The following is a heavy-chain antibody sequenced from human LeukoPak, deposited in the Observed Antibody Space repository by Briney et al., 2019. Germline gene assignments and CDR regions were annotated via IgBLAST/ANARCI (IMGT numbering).Heavy chain of an antibody. J-gene: IGHJ4*02. Sequence: ASETLSLTCTVSGGSIWGGNYYWNWIRQPAGKGLEWIGRIYTSGSTNYNPSLKSRVIMSLDTSKNQVSLKLSSVTAADTAVYYCARASGFYDSGGYYSGFDRWGQGALVTVSS. CDR3: ARASGFYDSGGYYSGFDR. CDR1: GGSIWGGNYY. CDR2: IYTSGST. D-gene: IGHD3-22*01. V-gene: IGHV4-61*02.